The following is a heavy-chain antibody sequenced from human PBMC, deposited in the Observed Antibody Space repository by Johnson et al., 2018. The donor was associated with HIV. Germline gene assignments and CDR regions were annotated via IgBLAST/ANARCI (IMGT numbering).Heavy chain of an antibody. J-gene: IGHJ3*02. CDR1: GFTFSSYW. D-gene: IGHD2-21*01. Sequence: VQLVESGGGLVQPGGSLRLSCAASGFTFSSYWMHWVRQAPGKGLVWVSGIRWNGAYTGCAASVKGRFTISRDNAKNSLYLQMTSLRAEDTALYYCARGFWRQVIPGAFDIWGQGKMVTVSS. CDR2: IRWNGAYT. CDR3: ARGFWRQVIPGAFDI. V-gene: IGHV3-74*01.